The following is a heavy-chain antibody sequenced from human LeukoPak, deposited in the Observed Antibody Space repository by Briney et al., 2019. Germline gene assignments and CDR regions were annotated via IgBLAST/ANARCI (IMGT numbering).Heavy chain of an antibody. CDR3: AELGITMIGGV. Sequence: GGSLRLSCAASGFTFSDYTMTWVRQAPGKGLEWVASISSDSSYIDYADSVKGRFTISRDNAKNSLYLQMNNLRAEDTAVYYCAELGITMIGGVWGKGTTVTISS. CDR1: GFTFSDYT. D-gene: IGHD3-10*02. J-gene: IGHJ6*04. CDR2: ISSDSSYI. V-gene: IGHV3-21*01.